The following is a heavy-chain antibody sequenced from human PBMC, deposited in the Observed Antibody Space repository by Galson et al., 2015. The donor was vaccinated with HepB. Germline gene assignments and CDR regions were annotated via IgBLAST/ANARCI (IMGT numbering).Heavy chain of an antibody. Sequence: SVKVSCKVSGYTLTELSMHWVRQAPGKGLEWMGGFDPEDGETIYAQKFQGRVTMTEDTSTDTAYMELSSLRSEDTAVYYCATTDPRLRFGGHFDYWGQGTLVTVSS. D-gene: IGHD3-3*01. J-gene: IGHJ4*02. CDR2: FDPEDGET. V-gene: IGHV1-24*01. CDR1: GYTLTELS. CDR3: ATTDPRLRFGGHFDY.